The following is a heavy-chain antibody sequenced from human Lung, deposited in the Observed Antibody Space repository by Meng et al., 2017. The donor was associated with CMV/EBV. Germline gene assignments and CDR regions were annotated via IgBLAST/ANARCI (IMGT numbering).Heavy chain of an antibody. J-gene: IGHJ4*02. V-gene: IGHV1-69*05. CDR1: VVPLLIYA. CDR2: ILPLFCTP. D-gene: IGHD3-22*01. CDR3: ARGPREFMIVVYHFDS. Sequence: SVVPLLIYALIWVLHAPGHRLVSMVRILPLFCTPSYAPKFPVRVPLPTAKSPRTAYLELSSLRSEDTAVYYCARGPREFMIVVYHFDSWGQGTLVTVSS.